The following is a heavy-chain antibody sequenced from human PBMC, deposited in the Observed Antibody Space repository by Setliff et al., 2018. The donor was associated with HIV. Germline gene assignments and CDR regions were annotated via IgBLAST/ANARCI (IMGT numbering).Heavy chain of an antibody. J-gene: IGHJ4*02. D-gene: IGHD1-26*01. CDR1: GYTFTDHH. CDR3: ALASIVSTARWNH. Sequence: GASVKVSCKASGYTFTDHHIHWMRQAPGHGLEWVGIVNPLLGLTSHSQKLQGRVTMTRDTSISTAYMDLSSLTSDDTAVYYCALASIVSTARWNHWGRGTLVTVSS. CDR2: VNPLLGLT. V-gene: IGHV1-46*04.